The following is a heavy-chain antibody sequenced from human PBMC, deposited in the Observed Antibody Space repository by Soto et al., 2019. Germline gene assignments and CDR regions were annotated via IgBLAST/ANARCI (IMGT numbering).Heavy chain of an antibody. CDR2: IYSSGST. D-gene: IGHD3-22*01. V-gene: IGHV4-30-4*01. Sequence: QVQLQESGPGLVKPSQTLSLTCIVSGVSISSGDDYWSWIRQPPGKGLEWIGYIYSSGSTYSNPSLKSRATRSADTSKNQFSLKLTSVTAADTAVYYCARGGGYDYWGRGALVTVSS. J-gene: IGHJ4*02. CDR1: GVSISSGDDY. CDR3: ARGGGYDY.